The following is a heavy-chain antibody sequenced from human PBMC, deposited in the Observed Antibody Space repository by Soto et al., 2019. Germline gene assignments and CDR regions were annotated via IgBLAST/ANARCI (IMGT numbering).Heavy chain of an antibody. CDR2: TYYRSKWYK. D-gene: IGHD6-19*01. CDR3: ERGAVADDSPVFAS. CDR1: GDNVSSNSAA. Sequence: SQTLSLTCAISGDNVSSNSAAWNWIRQSPSRGLEWLGRTYYRSKWYKDYDLSVKSRITINVDTSKNQISLQLTSVTPEDTAVYYCERGAVADDSPVFASWGQGTLGTVSS. J-gene: IGHJ4*02. V-gene: IGHV6-1*01.